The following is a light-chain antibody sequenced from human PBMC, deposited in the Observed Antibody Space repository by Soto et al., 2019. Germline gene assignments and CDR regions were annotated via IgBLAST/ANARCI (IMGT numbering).Light chain of an antibody. Sequence: QSVLTQPPSVSGAPGHRVTISCTGRSSNIGAGYDVHWYQQLPGTAPKLLIYGNSNRPSGVPDRFSGSKSGTSASLAITGLQAEDEADYYCQSYDSSLSAFYVFGTGTKLTVL. CDR1: SSNIGAGYD. CDR2: GNS. J-gene: IGLJ1*01. CDR3: QSYDSSLSAFYV. V-gene: IGLV1-40*01.